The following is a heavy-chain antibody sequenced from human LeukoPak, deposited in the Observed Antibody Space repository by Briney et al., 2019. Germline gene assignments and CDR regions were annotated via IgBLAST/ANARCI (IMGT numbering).Heavy chain of an antibody. V-gene: IGHV1-18*01. Sequence: GASVKVSCKASGYSFTNYGISWVRQAPGQGLEWMAWISAYNGDTNSAQTLQDRVTMTTDTSTSTAYMELRSLRSDDTAVYYCARVPIKAHSTSWGLFDYWGQEPWSPSPQ. CDR2: ISAYNGDT. CDR1: GYSFTNYG. CDR3: ARVPIKAHSTSWGLFDY. D-gene: IGHD6-13*01. J-gene: IGHJ4*01.